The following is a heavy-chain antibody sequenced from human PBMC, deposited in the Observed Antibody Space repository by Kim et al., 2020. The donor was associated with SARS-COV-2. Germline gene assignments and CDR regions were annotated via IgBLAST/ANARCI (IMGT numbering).Heavy chain of an antibody. V-gene: IGHV3-11*01. CDR3: ARESQPFYVSSGYYPGYAGYI. D-gene: IGHD3-22*01. CDR1: GFTFSEFY. Sequence: GGSLRLSCRASGFTFSEFYMSWIRLAPGKGLEWLAYISNDGASRFYADSVKGRFTISRDNAKKSLYLEMNSLRADDTAVFFCARESQPFYVSSGYYPGYAGYIWGQGTVGTVSS. J-gene: IGHJ3*02. CDR2: ISNDGASR.